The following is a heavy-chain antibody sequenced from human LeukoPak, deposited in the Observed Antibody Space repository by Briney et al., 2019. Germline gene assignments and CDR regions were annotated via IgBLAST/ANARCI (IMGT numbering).Heavy chain of an antibody. Sequence: PSETLSLTCTVSGGSIGSYYWNWMRQLPGKGLEWIGYLYYSGSTNYNPSLKSRVTISVDTSKNQFSLKLSSVTAADTAVYYCARLAPGSGYFDYWGQGTLVTVSS. CDR3: ARLAPGSGYFDY. CDR1: GGSIGSYY. V-gene: IGHV4-59*08. D-gene: IGHD6-19*01. J-gene: IGHJ4*02. CDR2: LYYSGST.